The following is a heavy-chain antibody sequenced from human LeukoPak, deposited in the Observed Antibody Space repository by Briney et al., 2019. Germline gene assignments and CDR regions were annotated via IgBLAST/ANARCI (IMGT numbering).Heavy chain of an antibody. J-gene: IGHJ5*02. CDR1: GYTFTGYY. V-gene: IGHV1-2*02. CDR2: INPNSGGT. CDR3: ARLTYYYDSSGYYYSNWFDP. D-gene: IGHD3-22*01. Sequence: ASVKVSCKASGYTFTGYYMHWVRQAPGQGLEWMGWINPNSGGTNYAQKFQGRVTMTRNTSISTAYMELSSLRSEDTAVYYCARLTYYYDSSGYYYSNWFDPWGQGTLVTVSS.